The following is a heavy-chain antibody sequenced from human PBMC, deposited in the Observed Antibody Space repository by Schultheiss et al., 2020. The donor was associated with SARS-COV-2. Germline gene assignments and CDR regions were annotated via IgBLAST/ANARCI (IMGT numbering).Heavy chain of an antibody. J-gene: IGHJ5*02. V-gene: IGHV1-69*06. D-gene: IGHD6-6*01. CDR3: ARDSSSFDP. Sequence: SVKVSCKASGYTFTGYYMHWVRQAPGQGLEWMGGIIPIFGTANYAQKFQGRVTITADKSTSTAYMELSSLRSEDTAVYYCARDSSSFDPWGQGTLVTVSS. CDR1: GYTFTGYY. CDR2: IIPIFGTA.